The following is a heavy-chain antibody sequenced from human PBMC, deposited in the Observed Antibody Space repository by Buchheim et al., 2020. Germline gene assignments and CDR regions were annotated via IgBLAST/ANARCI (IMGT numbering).Heavy chain of an antibody. CDR1: GYTFTGYY. Sequence: QVQLVQSGAEVKKPGASVKVSCKASGYTFTGYYMHWVRQAPGQGLEWMGWINPNSGGTNYAQQFQGWVTMTRATSISTAYMELSRLRSDDTAVYYCARAQAVGGYPGTDNWFDPWGQGTL. V-gene: IGHV1-2*04. CDR3: ARAQAVGGYPGTDNWFDP. J-gene: IGHJ5*02. D-gene: IGHD6-19*01. CDR2: INPNSGGT.